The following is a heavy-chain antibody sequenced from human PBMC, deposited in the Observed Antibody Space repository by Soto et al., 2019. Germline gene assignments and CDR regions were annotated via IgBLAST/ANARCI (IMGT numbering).Heavy chain of an antibody. CDR1: GGSLSSSSYY. CDR3: ARREGSSVAGKAFDP. CDR2: IYYGGST. Sequence: XTLSLPCTVSGGSLSSSSYYWGWIRQPPGKGLEWIGSIYYGGSTYYNTSIKSRVTISVDTSKNQLSLKLSSPTAADTAVYYCARREGSSVAGKAFDPWGQGTLGTVSS. D-gene: IGHD6-25*01. V-gene: IGHV4-39*01. J-gene: IGHJ5*02.